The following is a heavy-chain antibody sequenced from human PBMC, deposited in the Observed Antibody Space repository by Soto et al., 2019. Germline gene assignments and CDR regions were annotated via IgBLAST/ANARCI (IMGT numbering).Heavy chain of an antibody. CDR2: IWYDGSNK. CDR1: GFTFSSYG. V-gene: IGHV3-33*01. J-gene: IGHJ4*02. D-gene: IGHD2-2*01. CDR3: ARAGYCISTSCRAGYFDY. Sequence: QVPLVESGGGVVQPGRSLRLSCAASGFTFSSYGMHWVRQAPGKGLEWVAVIWYDGSNKYYADSVKGRFTISRDNSKNTLYLQMNSLRAEDTAVYYCARAGYCISTSCRAGYFDYWGQGTLVTVSS.